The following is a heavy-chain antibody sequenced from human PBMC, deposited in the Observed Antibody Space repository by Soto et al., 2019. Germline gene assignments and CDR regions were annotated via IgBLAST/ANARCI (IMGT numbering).Heavy chain of an antibody. Sequence: GGSLRLSCAASGFTFSSAWMSWVRQAPGKGLEWVGRIKGGSSGGAVDYAAPVRGRFTISRDDSRNTVYLQMNSLKTEDTAVYYCQWEYYYYFMDVWGKGTTVTVSS. CDR3: QWEYYYYFMDV. V-gene: IGHV3-15*01. CDR1: GFTFSSAW. D-gene: IGHD1-26*01. J-gene: IGHJ6*03. CDR2: IKGGSSGGAV.